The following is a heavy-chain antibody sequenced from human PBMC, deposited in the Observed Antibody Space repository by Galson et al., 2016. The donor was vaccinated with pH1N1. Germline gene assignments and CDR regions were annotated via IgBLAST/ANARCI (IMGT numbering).Heavy chain of an antibody. CDR3: ARAIFAAAAV. D-gene: IGHD6-13*01. CDR1: GFTFSSYW. CDR2: INQTVSVQ. Sequence: SLRLSCAASGFTFSSYWMSWVRQAPGKGLEWVANINQTVSVQYYVASVKGRFTSSSDNAKKSLYLQMNSLTAENTAVYYCARAIFAAAAVWGQGTLVTVSS. V-gene: IGHV3-7*03. J-gene: IGHJ4*02.